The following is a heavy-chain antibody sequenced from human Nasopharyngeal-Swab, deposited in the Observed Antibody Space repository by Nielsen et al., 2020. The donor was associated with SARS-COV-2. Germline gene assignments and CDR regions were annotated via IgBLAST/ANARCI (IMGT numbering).Heavy chain of an antibody. CDR2: ISGSGGST. V-gene: IGHV3-23*01. D-gene: IGHD3-22*01. CDR3: AKAIAYYYDSSGYYYFDS. J-gene: IGHJ4*02. CDR1: EFTISSYA. Sequence: SLKISSAASEFTISSYAMSWVRQAPGKGLEWVSGISGSGGSTYYADSVKGRFTISRDNSKNTLYLQMNSLRAEDTAVYYCAKAIAYYYDSSGYYYFDSWGQGTLVTVSS.